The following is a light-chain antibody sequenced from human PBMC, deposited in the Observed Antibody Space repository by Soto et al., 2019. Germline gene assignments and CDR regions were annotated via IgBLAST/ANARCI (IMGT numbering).Light chain of an antibody. Sequence: EIAMTQSPGTLSVSPGERATLSCGASQSVSSNVAWYQQKPGQAPRLLIYGASTRATGIPARFSGSGSGTEFTLSISSLQSEDFAVYYCQQYHNWVTFGGGTKVDIK. V-gene: IGKV3D-15*01. CDR2: GAS. CDR3: QQYHNWVT. CDR1: QSVSSN. J-gene: IGKJ4*01.